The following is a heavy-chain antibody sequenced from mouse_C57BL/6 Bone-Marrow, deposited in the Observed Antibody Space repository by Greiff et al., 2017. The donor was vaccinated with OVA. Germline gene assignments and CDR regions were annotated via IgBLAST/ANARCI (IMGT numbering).Heavy chain of an antibody. J-gene: IGHJ4*01. Sequence: VQLQQSGAELAKPGASVKLSCKASGYTFTSYWMHWVKQRPGQGLEWIGYINPSSGYTKYNQKFKDKATLTADKSSSTAYMQLSSLTYEDSAVYYCARSYYSNSYAMDDWGQGTSVTVSS. CDR2: INPSSGYT. V-gene: IGHV1-7*01. CDR3: ARSYYSNSYAMDD. D-gene: IGHD2-5*01. CDR1: GYTFTSYW.